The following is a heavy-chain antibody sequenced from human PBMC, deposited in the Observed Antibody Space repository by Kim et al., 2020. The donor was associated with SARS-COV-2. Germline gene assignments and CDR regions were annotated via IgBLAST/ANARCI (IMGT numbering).Heavy chain of an antibody. V-gene: IGHV1-2*02. D-gene: IGHD3-22*01. CDR1: GYTFTDYY. CDR2: INPNSGDT. Sequence: ASVKVSCKASGYTFTDYYIHWIRQAPGQGLEWMGWINPNSGDTNYAQKFQGRVTMTRETSISTAYMELRRLIFDDTAVFYCARGRQGSGYYSKFDPWGQGTLVTVSS. CDR3: ARGRQGSGYYSKFDP. J-gene: IGHJ5*02.